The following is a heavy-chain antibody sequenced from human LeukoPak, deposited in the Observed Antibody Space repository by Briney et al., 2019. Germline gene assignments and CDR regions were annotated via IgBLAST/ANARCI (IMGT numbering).Heavy chain of an antibody. CDR3: AELGITMIGGV. V-gene: IGHV3-21*01. D-gene: IGHD3-10*02. CDR1: GFTFSSYS. Sequence: GGSLRLSCAASGFTFSSYSVNWVRQAPGKGLEWVSSISSSSSYIYYEDSVKGRFTISRDNAKNSLYLQMNSLRVEDTAVYYCAELGITMIGGVWGKGTTVTISS. CDR2: ISSSSSYI. J-gene: IGHJ6*04.